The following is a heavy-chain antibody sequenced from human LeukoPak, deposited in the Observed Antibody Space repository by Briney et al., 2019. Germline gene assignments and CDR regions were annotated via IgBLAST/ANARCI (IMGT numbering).Heavy chain of an antibody. V-gene: IGHV4-39*01. J-gene: IGHJ6*02. CDR3: ASGYDFWSGYYNWGDYYGMDV. D-gene: IGHD3-3*01. CDR2: IYCSGST. CDR1: GGSISSSSYY. Sequence: PSETLSLTCTVSGGSISSSSYYWGWIRQPPGKGLEWIGSIYCSGSTYYNPSLKSRVTISVDTSKNQFSLKLSSVTAADTAVYYCASGYDFWSGYYNWGDYYGMDVWGQGTTVTVSS.